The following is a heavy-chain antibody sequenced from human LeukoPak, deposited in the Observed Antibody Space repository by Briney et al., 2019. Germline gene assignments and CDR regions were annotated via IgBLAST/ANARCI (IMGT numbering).Heavy chain of an antibody. Sequence: SVKVSCKTSGGTFNNSAISWVRQAPGQGLEWLGGIMPLFGTAGYAQKFHGRVTITKEESTRTVYLELTSLTSDDTAVYYCARDVHGDYGSGWFDPWGQGTLVSVSS. V-gene: IGHV1-69*05. D-gene: IGHD4-17*01. CDR2: IMPLFGTA. CDR3: ARDVHGDYGSGWFDP. CDR1: GGTFNNSA. J-gene: IGHJ5*02.